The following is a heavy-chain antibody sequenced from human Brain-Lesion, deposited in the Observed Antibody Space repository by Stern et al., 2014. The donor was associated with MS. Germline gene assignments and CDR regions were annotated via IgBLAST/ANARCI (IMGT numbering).Heavy chain of an antibody. CDR1: GGSVSSTSYA. CDR2: IYYSGNT. V-gene: IGHV4-39*02. J-gene: IGHJ5*02. Sequence: QVQLQQSGPGLVKPSETLSLTCTVAGGSVSSTSYAWAWIRQPPGKGLEWIGTIYYSGNTYYSPSLKSRLTISLDTPKNHFSWRVGSVTAADTAVYYCAGEEDIRYCSGGSCTGNWFDPWGQGTLVTVSS. CDR3: AGEEDIRYCSGGSCTGNWFDP. D-gene: IGHD2-15*01.